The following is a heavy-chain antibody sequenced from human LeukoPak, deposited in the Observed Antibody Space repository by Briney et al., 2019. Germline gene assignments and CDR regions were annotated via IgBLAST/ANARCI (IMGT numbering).Heavy chain of an antibody. J-gene: IGHJ4*02. CDR3: VGVTVNGEVVY. CDR2: ITYDGSNK. D-gene: IGHD2-21*02. Sequence: GGSLRLSCAASGFTFSSYAMHWVRQAPGKGLEWVAAITYDGSNKYYINSVKGRFTISRDNSDYTLSLQMDSLRAEDTAVYYCVGVTVNGEVVYWGQGTLVTVSS. CDR1: GFTFSSYA. V-gene: IGHV3-30*14.